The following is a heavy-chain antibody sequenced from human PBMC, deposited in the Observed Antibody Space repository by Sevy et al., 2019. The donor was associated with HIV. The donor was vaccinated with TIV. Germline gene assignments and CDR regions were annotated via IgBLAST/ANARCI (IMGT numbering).Heavy chain of an antibody. D-gene: IGHD1-1*01. CDR2: ISSSSSTI. J-gene: IGHJ4*02. CDR3: ARNTGTPRSYYFDY. V-gene: IGHV3-48*02. CDR1: GFTFSSYS. Sequence: GGSLRLSCAASGFTFSSYSMNWVRQAPGKGLEWVSYISSSSSTIYYADSVKGRFTISRDNAKNSLYLQMNSLRDEDTAVYYCARNTGTPRSYYFDYWGQGTLVTVSS.